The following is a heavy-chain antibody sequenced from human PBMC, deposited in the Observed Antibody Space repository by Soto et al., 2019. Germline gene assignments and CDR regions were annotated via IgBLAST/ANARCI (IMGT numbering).Heavy chain of an antibody. Sequence: PGGSLRLSCTASGFTFGDYAMSWFRQAPGKGLEWVGCIRSKAYGGTTEYAASVKGRFTISRDDSKSIADLQMNSLKTEDTAVYYCTRDSPWIQLWLPRDYYDGMDVWGQGTTVTVSS. CDR1: GFTFGDYA. D-gene: IGHD5-18*01. J-gene: IGHJ6*02. CDR2: IRSKAYGGTT. CDR3: TRDSPWIQLWLPRDYYDGMDV. V-gene: IGHV3-49*03.